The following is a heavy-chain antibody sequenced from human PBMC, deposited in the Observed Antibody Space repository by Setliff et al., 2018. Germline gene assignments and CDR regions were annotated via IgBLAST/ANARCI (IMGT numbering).Heavy chain of an antibody. CDR1: GFTFSSYG. J-gene: IGHJ5*02. CDR2: IRYDGSNK. V-gene: IGHV3-30*02. CDR3: AKDLGVNFGELIA. Sequence: GGSLRLSCAASGFTFSSYGMRWVRQAPGKGLEWVAFIRYDGSNKYYADSVKGRFTTSRDNSKNTLYLQMNSLRAEDTAVYYCAKDLGVNFGELIAWGQGTLVTVSS. D-gene: IGHD3-10*01.